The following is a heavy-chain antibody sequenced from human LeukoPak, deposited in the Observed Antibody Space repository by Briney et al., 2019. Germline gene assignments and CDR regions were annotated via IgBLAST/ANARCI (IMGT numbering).Heavy chain of an antibody. CDR2: IYYSGST. CDR1: GGSISSSSYY. D-gene: IGHD1-7*01. Sequence: LETLSLTCTVSGGSISSSSYYWGSIRQPPGKGLEWIGSIYYSGSTYYNPSLKSRVTISVDTSKNQFSLKLSSVTPADTAVYYCATSHNWNYGYYYYMYVSGKGDTVTVSS. CDR3: ATSHNWNYGYYYYMYV. V-gene: IGHV4-39*01. J-gene: IGHJ6*03.